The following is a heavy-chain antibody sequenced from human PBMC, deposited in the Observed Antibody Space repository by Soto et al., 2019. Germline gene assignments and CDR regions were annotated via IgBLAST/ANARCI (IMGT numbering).Heavy chain of an antibody. V-gene: IGHV4-30-4*01. J-gene: IGHJ4*02. D-gene: IGHD5-18*01. CDR3: ARGSIQLWQDY. CDR2: IYYSGST. CDR1: GGSISSGDYY. Sequence: QVQLQESGSGLVKPSQTLSLTCTVSGGSISSGDYYWSWIRQPPGKGLEWLGYIYYSGSTYYNPSLKSRVTLSVDTSKNQFSLKLSSVTAADTAVYYCARGSIQLWQDYWGQGTLVTVSS.